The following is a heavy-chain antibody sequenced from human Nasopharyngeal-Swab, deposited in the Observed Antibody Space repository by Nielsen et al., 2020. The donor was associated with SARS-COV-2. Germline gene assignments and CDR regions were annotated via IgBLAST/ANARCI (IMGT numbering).Heavy chain of an antibody. CDR2: IHYSGNT. V-gene: IGHV4-59*01. CDR1: GGSISAYY. CDR3: AREGGYDPFDY. Sequence: SETLSLTCTVSGGSISAYYWSWIRQTPGKGLEWIGYIHYSGNTNSNPSLKSRVTMSVDRSKNQFSLKLSSVTAADTAVYYCAREGGYDPFDYWGQGTLVTVSS. J-gene: IGHJ4*02. D-gene: IGHD5-12*01.